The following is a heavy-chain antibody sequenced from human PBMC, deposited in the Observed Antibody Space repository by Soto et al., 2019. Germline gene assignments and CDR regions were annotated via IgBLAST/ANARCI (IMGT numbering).Heavy chain of an antibody. J-gene: IGHJ4*02. Sequence: ASVKVSCKASGYTFAGYSMHWVRQAPGKGLEWMGWINPNSGGTNYAQKFQGRVTMTGDTSTSTAYMELSSLRSDDTAVYYCARLEREVQWLEYWGQGTLVTVSS. CDR2: INPNSGGT. D-gene: IGHD6-19*01. CDR1: GYTFAGYS. V-gene: IGHV1-2*02. CDR3: ARLEREVQWLEY.